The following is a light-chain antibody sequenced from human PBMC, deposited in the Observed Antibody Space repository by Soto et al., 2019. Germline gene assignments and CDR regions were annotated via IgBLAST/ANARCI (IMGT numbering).Light chain of an antibody. CDR1: QDINTY. CDR2: AAS. V-gene: IGKV1-16*01. J-gene: IGKJ2*01. Sequence: DIQMTHSPSSLSASVGDRVTITCRESQDINTYLAWFRQKPGEAPKSLIYAASSLHSGVPSRFSGSGSGTDFTLVISSLQPEDFATYYCQHYYSYPYTFGQGTKLEIK. CDR3: QHYYSYPYT.